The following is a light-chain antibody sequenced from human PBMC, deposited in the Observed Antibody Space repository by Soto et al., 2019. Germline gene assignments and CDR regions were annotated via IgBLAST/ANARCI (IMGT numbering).Light chain of an antibody. J-gene: IGKJ1*01. CDR2: GAS. Sequence: ENVLTQFLGTLSLSPGERATLSCRASERLTGNLAWYQHRPGQAPRLLIYGASSRATGIPDRFSGSGSGTDFTLTISRLEPEDFAVYYCQQYGSSPGTFGQGTKVDIK. CDR1: ERLTGN. CDR3: QQYGSSPGT. V-gene: IGKV3-20*01.